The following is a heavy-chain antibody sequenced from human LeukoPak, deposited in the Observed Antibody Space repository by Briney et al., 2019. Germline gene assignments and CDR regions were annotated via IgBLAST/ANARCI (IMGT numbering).Heavy chain of an antibody. CDR2: IYHSGST. CDR1: GYSISSGYY. CDR3: ARYSVVVVPAAITSNYYYYYYMDV. Sequence: PSETLSLTCAVSGYSISSGYYWGWIRQPPGKGLEWIGSIYHSGSTYYNPSLKSRVTISVDTSKNQFSLKLSSVTAADTAVYYCARYSVVVVPAAITSNYYYYYYMDVWGKGTTVTVSS. V-gene: IGHV4-38-2*01. J-gene: IGHJ6*03. D-gene: IGHD2-2*02.